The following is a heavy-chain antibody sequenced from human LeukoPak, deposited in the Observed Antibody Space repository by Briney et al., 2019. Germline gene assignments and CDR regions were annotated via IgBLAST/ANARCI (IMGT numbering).Heavy chain of an antibody. J-gene: IGHJ6*03. CDR3: AKGAGDYHYMDV. CDR1: GFTFDDYT. Sequence: GGSLRLSCAASGFTFDDYTMHWVRQAPGKGLEWVSLISWDGGSTYYADSVKGRFTISRDNSKNSLYLQMNSLRTEDTALYYCAKGAGDYHYMDVWGKGTTVTVSS. V-gene: IGHV3-43*01. D-gene: IGHD3-10*01. CDR2: ISWDGGST.